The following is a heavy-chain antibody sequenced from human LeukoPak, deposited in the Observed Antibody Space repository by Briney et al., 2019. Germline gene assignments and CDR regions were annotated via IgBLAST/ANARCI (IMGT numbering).Heavy chain of an antibody. CDR2: INHSGST. V-gene: IGHV4-34*01. J-gene: IGHJ4*02. Sequence: PSETLSLTCAVYGGSFSGYYWSWIRQPPGKGLEWIGEINHSGSTNYNPSLKSRVTISVDTSKNQFSLKLSSVTAADTAVYYCARGLTGAVDWFSRRRCYFDYWGQGTLVTVSS. CDR1: GGSFSGYY. CDR3: ARGLTGAVDWFSRRRCYFDY. D-gene: IGHD3-9*01.